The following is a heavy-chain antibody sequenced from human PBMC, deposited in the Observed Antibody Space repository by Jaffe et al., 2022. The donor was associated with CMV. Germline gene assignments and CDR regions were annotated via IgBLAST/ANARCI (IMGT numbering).Heavy chain of an antibody. Sequence: QVQLVESGGGVVQPGRSLRLSCAASGFTFSSYGMHWVRQAPGKGLEWVAVIWYDGSNKYYADSVKGRFTISRDNSKNTLYLQMNSLRAEDTAVYYCARADGNPGYCTNGVCYTLDYWGQGTLVTVSS. CDR3: ARADGNPGYCTNGVCYTLDY. J-gene: IGHJ4*02. V-gene: IGHV3-33*08. D-gene: IGHD2-8*01. CDR2: IWYDGSNK. CDR1: GFTFSSYG.